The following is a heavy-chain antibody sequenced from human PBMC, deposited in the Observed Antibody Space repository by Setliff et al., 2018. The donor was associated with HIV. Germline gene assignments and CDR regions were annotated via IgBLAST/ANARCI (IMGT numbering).Heavy chain of an antibody. J-gene: IGHJ4*02. CDR2: IYHSGSS. CDR3: ARHKSPSSYEPFDS. D-gene: IGHD5-12*01. CDR1: SDSVKSIYY. V-gene: IGHV4-38-2*02. Sequence: PSETLSLTCNVSSDSVKSIYYWGWVRQPPGRALEWIGSIYHSGSSYYNPSFRSRVLISIDTSKNLFSLQMTSVAASDTATYYCARHKSPSSYEPFDSWGLGSLVTVSS.